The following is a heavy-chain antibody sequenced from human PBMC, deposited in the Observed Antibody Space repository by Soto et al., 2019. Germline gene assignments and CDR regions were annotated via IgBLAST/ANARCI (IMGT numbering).Heavy chain of an antibody. V-gene: IGHV3-21*01. J-gene: IGHJ3*02. CDR3: ASGGMKNAFDI. CDR1: GFTFSSST. CDR2: ITSSSDYI. D-gene: IGHD2-15*01. Sequence: EVQVVESGGGLVKPGGSLRLSCAASGFTFSSSTMNWVRQAPGKGLEWVSSITSSSDYIYYADSVKGRFTISRDNAHNKLYLQMNSLRVEDPAVYSCASGGMKNAFDIWCKGTMVTVSS.